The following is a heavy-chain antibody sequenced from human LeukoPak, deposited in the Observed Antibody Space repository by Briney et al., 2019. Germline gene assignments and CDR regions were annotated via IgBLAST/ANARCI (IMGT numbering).Heavy chain of an antibody. CDR2: INQREST. CDR1: GGSLSGYY. Sequence: SEALSLTCVVYGGSLSGYYWSWIRQPPGKGLEWIGEINQRESTNYNPSLKSRLTISVDTSKDQLSLKLSSVTAADTAVYYCASAPARWLQLRVYFDYWGQGTLVTVSS. J-gene: IGHJ4*02. CDR3: ASAPARWLQLRVYFDY. D-gene: IGHD5-24*01. V-gene: IGHV4-34*01.